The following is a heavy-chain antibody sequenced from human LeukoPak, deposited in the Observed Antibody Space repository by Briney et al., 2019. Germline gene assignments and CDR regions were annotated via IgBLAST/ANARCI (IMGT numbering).Heavy chain of an antibody. Sequence: GGSLRLSCAASGFTFSSYWMHWVRQAPGKGLVWVSRINSDGSSTSYADSVKGRFTISRDNAKNTLYLQMNSLRAEDTAVYYCARGGYYDTSDLYFEGNAFDMWGQGTMVTVSS. D-gene: IGHD3-22*01. CDR3: ARGGYYDTSDLYFEGNAFDM. J-gene: IGHJ3*02. CDR1: GFTFSSYW. V-gene: IGHV3-74*01. CDR2: INSDGSST.